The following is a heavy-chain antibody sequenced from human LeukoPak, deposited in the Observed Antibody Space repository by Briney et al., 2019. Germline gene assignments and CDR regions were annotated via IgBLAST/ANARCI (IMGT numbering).Heavy chain of an antibody. CDR1: GSTFTSYG. J-gene: IGHJ3*02. Sequence: GASVKVSCKASGSTFTSYGISWVRQAPGQGLEWMGWISAYNGNTNYAQKLQGRVTMTTDTSTSTAYMELRSLRSDDTAVYYCARDGAGDIVVVPASVIDAFDIWGQGTMVTVSS. D-gene: IGHD2-2*01. V-gene: IGHV1-18*01. CDR2: ISAYNGNT. CDR3: ARDGAGDIVVVPASVIDAFDI.